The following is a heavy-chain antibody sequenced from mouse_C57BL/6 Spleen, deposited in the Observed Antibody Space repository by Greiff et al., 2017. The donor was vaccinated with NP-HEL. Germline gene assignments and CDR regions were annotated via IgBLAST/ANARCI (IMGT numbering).Heavy chain of an antibody. V-gene: IGHV5-16*01. CDR1: GFTFSDYY. J-gene: IGHJ1*03. CDR2: INYDGSST. CDR3: ARDPYYGSSPQWYFDV. D-gene: IGHD1-1*01. Sequence: DVMLVESEGGLVQPGSSMKLSCTASGFTFSDYYMAWVRQVPEKGLEWVANINYDGSSTYYLDSLKSRFIISRDNAKNILYLQMSSLKSEDTATYYCARDPYYGSSPQWYFDVWGTGTTVTVSS.